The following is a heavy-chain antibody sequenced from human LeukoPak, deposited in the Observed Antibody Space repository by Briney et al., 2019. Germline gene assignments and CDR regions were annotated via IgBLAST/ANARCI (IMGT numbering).Heavy chain of an antibody. CDR3: ARGYYYDSSGYPPYYFDY. Sequence: EASVKVSCKASGYTFTGYYMHWVRQAPGQGLEWMGWINPNSGGTNYAQKFQGRVTMTRDTSISTAYMELSRLRSDDTAVYYCARGYYYDSSGYPPYYFDYWSQGTLVTVSS. CDR2: INPNSGGT. J-gene: IGHJ4*02. CDR1: GYTFTGYY. V-gene: IGHV1-2*02. D-gene: IGHD3-22*01.